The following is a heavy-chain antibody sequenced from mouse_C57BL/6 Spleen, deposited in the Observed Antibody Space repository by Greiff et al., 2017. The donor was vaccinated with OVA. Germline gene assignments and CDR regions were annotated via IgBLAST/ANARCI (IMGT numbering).Heavy chain of an antibody. CDR1: GYAFTNYL. CDR2: INPGSGGT. V-gene: IGHV1-54*01. CDR3: ARAYYDYDAWFAY. J-gene: IGHJ3*01. D-gene: IGHD2-4*01. Sequence: VQLKQSGAELVRPGTSVKVSCKASGYAFTNYLIEWVKQRPGQGLEWIGVINPGSGGTKYNEKFKGKATLTADKSSSTAYMQLSSLTSEDSAVYFCARAYYDYDAWFAYWGQGTLVTVSA.